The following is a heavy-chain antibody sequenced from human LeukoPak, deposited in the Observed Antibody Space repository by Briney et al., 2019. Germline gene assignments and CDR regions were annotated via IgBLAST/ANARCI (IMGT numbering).Heavy chain of an antibody. CDR2: IYYSGST. CDR1: GDSISSYY. D-gene: IGHD3-10*01. V-gene: IGHV4-59*01. CDR3: AREVPIVRGLRWDY. Sequence: SETLSLTCTVSGDSISSYYWNWVRQSPGKGREWVGYIYYSGSTNCDPSLKSRVTISIDTSKNQFSLKLRSVTAADTAVYYCAREVPIVRGLRWDYWGQGTLVTVSS. J-gene: IGHJ4*02.